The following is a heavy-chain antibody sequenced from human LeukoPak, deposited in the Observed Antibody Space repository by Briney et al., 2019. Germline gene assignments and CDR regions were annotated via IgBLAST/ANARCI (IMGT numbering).Heavy chain of an antibody. CDR2: IRYDGSNK. J-gene: IGHJ4*02. V-gene: IGHV3-30*02. CDR3: AKELSALWFGEFGALDY. Sequence: PGGSLRLSCAASGFTFSSYGMHWVRQAPGKGLEWVAFIRYDGSNKYYADSVKGRFTISRDNSKNTLYLQMNSLRAEDTAVYYCAKELSALWFGEFGALDYWGQGTLVTVSS. CDR1: GFTFSSYG. D-gene: IGHD3-10*01.